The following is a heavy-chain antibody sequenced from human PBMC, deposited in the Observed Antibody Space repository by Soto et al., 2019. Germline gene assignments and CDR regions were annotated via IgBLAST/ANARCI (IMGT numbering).Heavy chain of an antibody. CDR1: GGSISSGGYY. CDR2: IYYSGST. Sequence: QVQLQESGPGLVKPSQTLSLTCTVSGGSISSGGYYWSWIRQHPGKGLEWIGYIYYSGSTYYNPSLKSRVTISVDTSKNQFSLKLSSVTAADMAVYYCAREGYSSSWYGGFHFDYWGQGTLVTVSS. V-gene: IGHV4-31*03. CDR3: AREGYSSSWYGGFHFDY. D-gene: IGHD6-13*01. J-gene: IGHJ4*02.